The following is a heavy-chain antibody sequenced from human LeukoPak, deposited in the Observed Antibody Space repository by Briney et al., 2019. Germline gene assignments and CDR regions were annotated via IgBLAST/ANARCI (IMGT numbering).Heavy chain of an antibody. CDR3: GKGLAYTYPYSGNMDV. CDR1: GFTFSNHG. CDR2: IRYDGTDK. J-gene: IGHJ6*03. D-gene: IGHD5-18*01. V-gene: IGHV3-30*02. Sequence: GGSLRLSCAASGFTFSNHGMHWVRQAPGKGLEWVAFIRYDGTDKYYADSVKGRFTISRDNSENTVSLQLNSLRAEDTAVYYCGKGLAYTYPYSGNMDVWGTGTTVTISS.